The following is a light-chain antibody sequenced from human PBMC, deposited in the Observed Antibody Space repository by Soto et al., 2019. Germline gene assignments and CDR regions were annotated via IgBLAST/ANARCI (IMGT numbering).Light chain of an antibody. CDR2: STS. V-gene: IGKV3-20*01. CDR1: QSVGSSY. CDR3: QEYDSPIWT. J-gene: IGKJ1*01. Sequence: EIVLTQSPGTLSLSPGERATLSCRASQSVGSSYLAWYQQKPGQAPRLLIYSTSSRATDIPDRFSGSGSGTYFTLTISILEPEDVAVYYCQEYDSPIWTFGQGTKVEIK.